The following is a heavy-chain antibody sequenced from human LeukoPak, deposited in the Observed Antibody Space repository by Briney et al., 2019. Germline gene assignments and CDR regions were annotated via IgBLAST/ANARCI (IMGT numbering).Heavy chain of an antibody. J-gene: IGHJ6*03. CDR1: GFTVSSSY. Sequence: PGGSLRLSCAASGFTVSSSYMSWVRQAPGKGLEWVSVIYAGGTIHYADSVKGRFTISRDNSRNTLYLQMDSLRAEDTAVYYCARISHYGTAYYYYMEVWGEGTTVTVSS. D-gene: IGHD1-1*01. CDR2: IYAGGTI. CDR3: ARISHYGTAYYYYMEV. V-gene: IGHV3-53*01.